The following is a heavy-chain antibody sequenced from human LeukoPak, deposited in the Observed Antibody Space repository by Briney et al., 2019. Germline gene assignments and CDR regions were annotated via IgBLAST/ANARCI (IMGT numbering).Heavy chain of an antibody. V-gene: IGHV4-59*02. Sequence: SETLSLTCTVSRGSVKTYSWSWVRQPPVKGLEWIGYASYSGAANYNPSLKSRVTISVDTSKNQFSLKLSSVTAADTAVYYCARGDGNWGQGTLVTVSS. CDR2: ASYSGAA. J-gene: IGHJ4*02. CDR3: ARGDGN. CDR1: RGSVKTYS.